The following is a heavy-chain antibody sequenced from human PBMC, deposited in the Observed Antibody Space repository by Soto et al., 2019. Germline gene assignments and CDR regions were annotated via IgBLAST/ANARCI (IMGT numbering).Heavy chain of an antibody. D-gene: IGHD3-3*01. Sequence: PGGSLRLSCAPSGFPLSSYAMSWVRQAPGKGLEWVSAISGSGGSTYYADSVKGRFTISRDNSKNTLYLQMNSLRAEDTAVYYCAKTHYDFWSGYFDYWGQGTLVTVSS. V-gene: IGHV3-23*01. J-gene: IGHJ4*02. CDR3: AKTHYDFWSGYFDY. CDR2: ISGSGGST. CDR1: GFPLSSYA.